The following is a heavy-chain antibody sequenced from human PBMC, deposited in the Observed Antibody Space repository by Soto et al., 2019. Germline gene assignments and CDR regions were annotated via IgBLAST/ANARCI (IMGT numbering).Heavy chain of an antibody. CDR3: ARDAATVTTEGLDY. Sequence: GASVKVSCKASGYTFTSYGISWVRQAPGQGLEWMGWISAYNGNTNYAQKLQGRVTMTTDTSTSTAYMELRSLRSDDTAVYYCARDAATVTTEGLDYWGQGTLVTVSS. CDR2: ISAYNGNT. CDR1: GYTFTSYG. J-gene: IGHJ4*02. V-gene: IGHV1-18*01. D-gene: IGHD4-17*01.